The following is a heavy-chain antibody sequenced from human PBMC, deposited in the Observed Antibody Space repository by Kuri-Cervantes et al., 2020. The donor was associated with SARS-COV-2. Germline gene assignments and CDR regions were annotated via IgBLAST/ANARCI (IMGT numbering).Heavy chain of an antibody. D-gene: IGHD1-14*01. CDR1: GDSVSSNSAA. Sequence: SQTLSLTCAISGDSVSSNSAAWSWIRQSPSRGLEWLGRTYYRSKWYNDYAVSVKSRITINPDTSKNQFSLQLNSVTPEDTAVYYCARAGEPLEDAFDIWGQGTMVTVSS. V-gene: IGHV6-1*01. J-gene: IGHJ3*02. CDR3: ARAGEPLEDAFDI. CDR2: TYYRSKWYN.